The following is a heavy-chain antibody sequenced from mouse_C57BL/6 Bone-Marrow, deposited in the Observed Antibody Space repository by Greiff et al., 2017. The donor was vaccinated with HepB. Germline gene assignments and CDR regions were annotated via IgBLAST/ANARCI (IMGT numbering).Heavy chain of an antibody. V-gene: IGHV2-6-1*01. CDR2: IWSDGST. CDR1: GFSFTSYG. J-gene: IGHJ4*01. Sequence: QVQLKESGPGLVAPSPRLSITCTVSGFSFTSYGVHWVRQPPGKGLEWLVVIWSDGSTTYNSALKSRLSISKDNSKSQVFLKMNSLQTDDTAMYYCARHDDYYAMDYWGQGTSVTVSS. CDR3: ARHDDYYAMDY.